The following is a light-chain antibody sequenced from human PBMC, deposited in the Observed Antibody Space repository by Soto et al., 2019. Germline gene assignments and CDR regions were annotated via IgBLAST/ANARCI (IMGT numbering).Light chain of an antibody. V-gene: IGKV3-20*01. Sequence: EFVLTQSPGTLSLSPGERATLSCRASQTVRNNYLAWYQQKPGQAPRLLIYDASSRATGIPDRFSGGGSGTDFTLTISGLEPEDFAVYYCQQYGSSRSTFGQGTKVDIK. J-gene: IGKJ1*01. CDR3: QQYGSSRST. CDR2: DAS. CDR1: QTVRNNY.